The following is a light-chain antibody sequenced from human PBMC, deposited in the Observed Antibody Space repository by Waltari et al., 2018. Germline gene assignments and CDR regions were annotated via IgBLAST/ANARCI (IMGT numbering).Light chain of an antibody. V-gene: IGKV1-NL1*01. CDR3: HQYYSTLYT. CDR1: QGSSNS. J-gene: IGKJ2*01. Sequence: DIQMTQSPSSLSASVGDRVNITCRASQGSSNSLAWYQQTPGKAPKLLLYAASRLESGVPSACSGSGSGTYYTLTISSLQPEDFATYCCHQYYSTLYTFGQGTKLEIK. CDR2: AAS.